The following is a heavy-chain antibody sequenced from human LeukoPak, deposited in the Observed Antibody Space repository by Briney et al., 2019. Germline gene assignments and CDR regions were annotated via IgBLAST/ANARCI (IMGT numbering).Heavy chain of an antibody. CDR1: GGSISSYY. Sequence: PSETLSLTCTVSGGSISSYYWSWIRQPPGKGLEWIGYIYYSGSTNYNPSLKSRVTISVDTSKNQFSLKLSSVTAADTAVYYCARDDYVWGSYRYSAFDIWGQGAMVTVSS. CDR2: IYYSGST. D-gene: IGHD3-16*02. CDR3: ARDDYVWGSYRYSAFDI. V-gene: IGHV4-59*01. J-gene: IGHJ3*02.